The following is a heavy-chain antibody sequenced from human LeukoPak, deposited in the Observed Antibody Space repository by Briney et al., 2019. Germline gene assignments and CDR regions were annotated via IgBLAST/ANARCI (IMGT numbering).Heavy chain of an antibody. Sequence: GGSLRLSCAASGFTFSRYGMHWVRQAPGKGLEWVAFTRYDGSNKYYADSVKGRFTISRDNSKNTLYLQMNSLRGEDTAVYYCAKDGDTMSGTYYYDMDVWGKGTTVTIS. D-gene: IGHD1-26*01. CDR2: TRYDGSNK. V-gene: IGHV3-30*02. CDR3: AKDGDTMSGTYYYDMDV. J-gene: IGHJ6*03. CDR1: GFTFSRYG.